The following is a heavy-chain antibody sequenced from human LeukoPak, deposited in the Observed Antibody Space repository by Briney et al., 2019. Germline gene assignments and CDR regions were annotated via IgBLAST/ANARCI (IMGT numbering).Heavy chain of an antibody. Sequence: ASVKVSCKASGYTFTNYGFTWVRQAPGQGLEWMGWISGDNGHTNYAQNFQGRVTITADKSTSTAYMELSSLRSEDTAVYYCARDTAMASFDYWGQGTLVTVSS. D-gene: IGHD5-18*01. CDR1: GYTFTNYG. V-gene: IGHV1-18*01. CDR2: ISGDNGHT. CDR3: ARDTAMASFDY. J-gene: IGHJ4*02.